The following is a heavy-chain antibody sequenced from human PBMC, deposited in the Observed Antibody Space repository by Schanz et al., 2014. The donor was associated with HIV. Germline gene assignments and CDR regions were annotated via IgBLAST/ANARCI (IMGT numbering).Heavy chain of an antibody. V-gene: IGHV3-30*18. CDR1: GFTFSNYG. D-gene: IGHD3-22*01. CDR2: ISYDGRNK. CDR3: AKDRNYYESKYRGKGNYYYYYGMDV. J-gene: IGHJ6*02. Sequence: VHLVESGGGLVQPGGSLRLSCAASGFTFSNYGMHWVRQAPGKGLEWVAVISYDGRNKCFGDSVKGRITISRDNSKNSLSLLIKSLRAEDAAVYYCAKDRNYYESKYRGKGNYYYYYGMDVWGQGTTVTVSS.